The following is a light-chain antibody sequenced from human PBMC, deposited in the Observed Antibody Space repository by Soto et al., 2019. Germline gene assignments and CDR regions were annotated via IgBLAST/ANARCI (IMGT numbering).Light chain of an antibody. CDR1: SSDVGGYTF. CDR3: SSFTSRNTYV. Sequence: QSALTQPASVSASPGQSIAISCTGTSSDVGGYTFVSWYQQHPGKAPKLMIYDVSNRPSGISNRFSGSKSGNTASLTISGLQAEDEADDYCSSFTSRNTYVFGTGTKVTVL. J-gene: IGLJ1*01. CDR2: DVS. V-gene: IGLV2-14*01.